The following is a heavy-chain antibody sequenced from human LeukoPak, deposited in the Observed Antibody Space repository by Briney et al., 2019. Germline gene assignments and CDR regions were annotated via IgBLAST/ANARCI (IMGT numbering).Heavy chain of an antibody. CDR1: GFTFSTYW. J-gene: IGHJ1*01. Sequence: GGSLRLSCAASGFTFSTYWMHWVRQAPGKGLVWVSRIKSDGSTNYADSVKRRFTISRDNAKNTLSLQMNSLRPEDTGVYYCARAPSEIGGYYPEYFRHWGQGPLVTVSS. CDR3: ARAPSEIGGYYPEYFRH. CDR2: IKSDGST. D-gene: IGHD3-3*01. V-gene: IGHV3-74*01.